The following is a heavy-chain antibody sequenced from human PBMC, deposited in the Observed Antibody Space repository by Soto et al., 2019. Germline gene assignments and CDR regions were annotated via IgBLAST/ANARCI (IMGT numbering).Heavy chain of an antibody. CDR3: ARVRVEMATIIDY. D-gene: IGHD5-12*01. Sequence: SETLSLTCTVSGGSVSSGSYYWSWIRQPPGKGLEWIGYIYYSGSTNYNPSLKSRVTISVDTSKNQFSLKLSSVTAADTAVYYCARVRVEMATIIDYWGQGTLVTVSS. CDR2: IYYSGST. J-gene: IGHJ4*02. V-gene: IGHV4-61*01. CDR1: GGSVSSGSYY.